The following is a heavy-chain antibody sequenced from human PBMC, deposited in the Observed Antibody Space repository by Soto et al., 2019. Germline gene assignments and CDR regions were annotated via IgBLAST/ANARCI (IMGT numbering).Heavy chain of an antibody. Sequence: GGSLRLSCAGSGFTFSNHWMNWVRQALGKGLEWVANIKADGSEKYYVDSVKGRFTISSDNAKNSLYLQMNSLRAEDTAVYYCARARGVDSWGQGTLVTVSS. CDR2: IKADGSEK. CDR3: ARARGVDS. CDR1: GFTFSNHW. V-gene: IGHV3-7*03. J-gene: IGHJ5*01. D-gene: IGHD3-16*01.